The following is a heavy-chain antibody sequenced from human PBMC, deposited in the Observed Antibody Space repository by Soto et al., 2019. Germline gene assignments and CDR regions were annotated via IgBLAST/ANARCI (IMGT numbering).Heavy chain of an antibody. V-gene: IGHV4-59*08. J-gene: IGHJ3*02. Sequence: QVQLQESGPGLVKPSETLSLTCTVSGGSISSYYWSWIRQPPGKGLEWIGYIYYSGSTNYNPSLQGRVTISVDTSKTQSSLKLSSVTAADTAVYYCARRYGSFFDIWGQGTMVTVSS. CDR2: IYYSGST. CDR1: GGSISSYY. D-gene: IGHD3-10*01. CDR3: ARRYGSFFDI.